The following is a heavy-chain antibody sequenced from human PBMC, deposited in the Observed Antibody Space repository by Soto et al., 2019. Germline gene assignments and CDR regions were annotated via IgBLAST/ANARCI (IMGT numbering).Heavy chain of an antibody. V-gene: IGHV4-39*01. J-gene: IGHJ3*02. CDR3: ARRMKDSSSAAGFEI. D-gene: IGHD3-22*01. Sequence: QLQLQESGPGLAKPSETLSLTCTVSGGSISSSSYFWDWIRQPPGKALEWIGSLDYSGNTYYNPSLKSRVTVYVDPSKNQFSLKLSSVTAADTALYYCARRMKDSSSAAGFEIWGQGTMVTVSS. CDR1: GGSISSSSYF. CDR2: LDYSGNT.